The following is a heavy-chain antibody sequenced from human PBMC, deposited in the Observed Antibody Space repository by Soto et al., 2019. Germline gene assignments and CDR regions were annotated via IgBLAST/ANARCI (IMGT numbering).Heavy chain of an antibody. J-gene: IGHJ6*03. Sequence: GGSLRLSCAASGFTFSSYWMSWVRQAPGKGLEWVANIKQDGSEKYYVDSVKGRFTISRDNAKNSLYLQMNSLRAEDTAVYYCAREIVLMVYAHYYYYMHVWAKGTTVTVSS. CDR3: AREIVLMVYAHYYYYMHV. CDR1: GFTFSSYW. D-gene: IGHD2-8*01. V-gene: IGHV3-7*01. CDR2: IKQDGSEK.